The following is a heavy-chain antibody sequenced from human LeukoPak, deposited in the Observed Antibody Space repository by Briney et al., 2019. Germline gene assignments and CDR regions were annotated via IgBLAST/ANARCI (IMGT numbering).Heavy chain of an antibody. CDR1: GGSISSGGYY. CDR2: IYHSGST. J-gene: IGHJ6*02. V-gene: IGHV4-30-2*01. D-gene: IGHD6-13*01. CDR3: ARDRGAAAAPGILYYYGMDV. Sequence: SETLSLTCTVSGGSISSGGYYWSWIRQPPGKGLEWIGYIYHSGSTYYNPSLKSRVTISVDRSKNQFSLKLSSVTAADTAVYYCARDRGAAAAPGILYYYGMDVWGQGTTVTVSS.